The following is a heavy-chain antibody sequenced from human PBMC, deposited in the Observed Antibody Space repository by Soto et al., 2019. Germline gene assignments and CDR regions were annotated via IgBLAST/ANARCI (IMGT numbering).Heavy chain of an antibody. D-gene: IGHD2-15*01. V-gene: IGHV3-30*18. J-gene: IGHJ4*02. CDR3: AKVGRAGYCSGGSCYFDY. CDR1: GFTFSSYG. CDR2: ISYDGSNK. Sequence: GESLKISCAASGFTFSSYGMHWVRQAPGKGLEWVAVISYDGSNKYYADSVKGRFTISRDNSKNTLYLQMNSLRAEDTAVYYCAKVGRAGYCSGGSCYFDYWGQGTLVTVSS.